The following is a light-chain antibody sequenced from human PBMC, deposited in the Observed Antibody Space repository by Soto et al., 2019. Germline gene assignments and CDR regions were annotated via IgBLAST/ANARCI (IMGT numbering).Light chain of an antibody. V-gene: IGLV2-8*01. CDR1: SSDVGGYNY. Sequence: QSALTQPPSASGSPGQSVTISCTGTSSDVGGYNYVSWYQQHPGKAPKLMIYEVSKRPSGVPDRFSGSKSGNTASLTVSGLQAEDEADYYRSSYAGSNNNYVFGTGTKLTVL. J-gene: IGLJ1*01. CDR2: EVS. CDR3: SSYAGSNNNYV.